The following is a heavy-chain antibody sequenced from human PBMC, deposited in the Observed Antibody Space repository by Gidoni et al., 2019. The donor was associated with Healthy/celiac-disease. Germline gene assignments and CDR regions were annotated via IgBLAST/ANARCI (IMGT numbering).Heavy chain of an antibody. Sequence: EVQLLESGGGLVQPGGSMRLSCAASGFTFSSYAMSWVSQAPGKGREGVSASSGSGGSTYYADAVKGGFTISRDNSKNTLYLQMNSLRAEDTAVYYCAVVVVPAAPFDYWGQGTLVTVSS. V-gene: IGHV3-23*01. D-gene: IGHD2-2*01. CDR1: GFTFSSYA. J-gene: IGHJ4*02. CDR3: AVVVVPAAPFDY. CDR2: SSGSGGST.